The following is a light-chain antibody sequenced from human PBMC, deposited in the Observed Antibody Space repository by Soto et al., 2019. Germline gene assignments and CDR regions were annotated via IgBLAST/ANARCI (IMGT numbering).Light chain of an antibody. Sequence: EIVLTQSPATLSLSPGEIATLSCRASQSVGYHLAWYQQKPGQAPRLLIYDASNRATVIPARFSGSGSGTDFTLAISSLEPEDFAVYYCQQRSNWPPVTFGGGTKVEIK. CDR1: QSVGYH. CDR2: DAS. J-gene: IGKJ4*01. V-gene: IGKV3-11*01. CDR3: QQRSNWPPVT.